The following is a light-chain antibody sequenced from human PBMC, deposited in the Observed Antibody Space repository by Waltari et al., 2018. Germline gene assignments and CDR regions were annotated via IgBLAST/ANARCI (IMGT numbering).Light chain of an antibody. CDR2: DDF. CDR3: QVWDSASGHYV. CDR1: NIGRKN. V-gene: IGLV3-21*02. J-gene: IGLJ1*01. Sequence: YVLTQPPSVSVAPGQTAKIACAGYNIGRKNVHWYQQRPGQAPVLVVYDDFERPSVIPERLSGSNAGNTATRLISRVAAGDEADDYCQVWDSASGHYVFGAGTKVTV.